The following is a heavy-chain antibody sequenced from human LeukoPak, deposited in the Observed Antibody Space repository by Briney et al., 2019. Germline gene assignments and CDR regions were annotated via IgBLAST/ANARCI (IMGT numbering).Heavy chain of an antibody. CDR3: AKAHCSSTSCSRADN. CDR2: IDGSGGTT. V-gene: IGHV3-23*01. CDR1: GFTFTSNA. D-gene: IGHD2-2*01. Sequence: QTGWALRLSCAASGFTFTSNAMAWVCQAPGKGLEGVSAIDGSGGTTFYGDSVKGRVTISRVQSTNTVYLQMNSLRADDTAVYYCAKAHCSSTSCSRADNWGQGTLVTVSS. J-gene: IGHJ4*02.